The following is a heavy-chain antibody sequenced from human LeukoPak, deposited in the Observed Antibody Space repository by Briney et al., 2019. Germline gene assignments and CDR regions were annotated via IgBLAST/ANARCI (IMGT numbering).Heavy chain of an antibody. V-gene: IGHV4-4*02. CDR1: GAPISSNNW. CDR2: IYHSGST. CDR3: ARLPLGRYGDYVFWPWYFDL. Sequence: SGTLSLTCAVSGAPISSNNWWWSWVRQPPGKGLEWIGEIYHSGSTNYNPSLKSRVTISVDTSKNQFSLKLSSVTAADTAVYYCARLPLGRYGDYVFWPWYFDLWGRGTLVTVSS. D-gene: IGHD4-17*01. J-gene: IGHJ2*01.